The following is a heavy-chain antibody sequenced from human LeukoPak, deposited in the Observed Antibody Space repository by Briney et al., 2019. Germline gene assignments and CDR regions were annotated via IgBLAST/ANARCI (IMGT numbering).Heavy chain of an antibody. Sequence: PSETLSLTCAVYGGSFSGYYWSWIRQPPGKGLEWIGEINHSGSTNYNPSLKSRVTISVDTSKNQFSLKLSSVTAADTAVYYCARELIRNSGSYHCDSWGQGTLVTVS. CDR3: ARELIRNSGSYHCDS. CDR2: INHSGST. D-gene: IGHD1-26*01. J-gene: IGHJ4*02. CDR1: GGSFSGYY. V-gene: IGHV4-34*01.